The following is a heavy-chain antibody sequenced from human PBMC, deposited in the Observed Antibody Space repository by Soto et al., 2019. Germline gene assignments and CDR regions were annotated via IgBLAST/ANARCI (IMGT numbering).Heavy chain of an antibody. CDR1: GASISSYH. CDR3: AAAVPAEYVFPYYYMDV. D-gene: IGHD3-16*01. J-gene: IGHJ6*03. V-gene: IGHV4-59*01. CDR2: IYYSGSA. Sequence: QVQLQESGPGLVKPSETLSLTCTVSGASISSYHWSWIRQTPGKGLEWIGCIYYSGSANYNPSLKSRVTFSVDTPKNQVSLKLSSVTAADTGVYYCAAAVPAEYVFPYYYMDVWGKGTTVTVSS.